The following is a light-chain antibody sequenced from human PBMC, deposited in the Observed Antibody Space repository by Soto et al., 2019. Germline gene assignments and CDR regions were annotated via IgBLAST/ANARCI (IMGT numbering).Light chain of an antibody. Sequence: QAVVTQPPSASGTPGQRVTISCSGSRSDIAHNNVYWYQHLPGTAPKLLIYNNNRRPSGVPDRFSGSKSDTSASLAISGLRSEDEADYYCSTWTDSLTVVFGGGTKLTVL. J-gene: IGLJ2*01. CDR1: RSDIAHNN. CDR2: NNN. CDR3: STWTDSLTVV. V-gene: IGLV1-47*01.